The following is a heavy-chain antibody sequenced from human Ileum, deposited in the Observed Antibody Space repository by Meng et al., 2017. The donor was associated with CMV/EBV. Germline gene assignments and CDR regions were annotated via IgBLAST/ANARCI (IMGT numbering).Heavy chain of an antibody. CDR2: IYYTGGT. D-gene: IGHD5-18*01. CDR3: ARLFGYSYGAIDY. V-gene: IGHV4-39*02. Sequence: VAGGSISNVLYYWGWIRQPPGKGLEWIGSIYYTGGTHYSPSLKSRVTLSLATSKNHLSLMLSSVTAADTAVYYCARLFGYSYGAIDYWGQGTLVTVSS. CDR1: GGSISNVLYY. J-gene: IGHJ4*02.